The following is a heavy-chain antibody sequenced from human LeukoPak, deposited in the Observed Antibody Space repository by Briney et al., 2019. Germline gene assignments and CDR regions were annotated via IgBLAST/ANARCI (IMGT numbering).Heavy chain of an antibody. CDR1: GDSVSSNSAA. D-gene: IGHD2-15*01. Sequence: SQTLSLTCAISGDSVSSNSAAWNWIRQSPSRGLEWLGRTYYRSKWYNDYAVSVKSRITINPDTSKNQFSLQLNSVTPEDTAVYYCARADSCSGGSCYYGFDYWGQGTLVTVSS. V-gene: IGHV6-1*01. CDR2: TYYRSKWYN. J-gene: IGHJ4*02. CDR3: ARADSCSGGSCYYGFDY.